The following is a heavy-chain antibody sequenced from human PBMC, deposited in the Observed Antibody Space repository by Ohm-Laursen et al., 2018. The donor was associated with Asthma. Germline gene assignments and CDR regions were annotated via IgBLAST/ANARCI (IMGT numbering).Heavy chain of an antibody. J-gene: IGHJ4*02. D-gene: IGHD5-24*01. CDR2: ITGSSGRT. Sequence: SLRLSCAAAGFTFSTSGMNWLRQAPGRGLEWVSGITGSSGRTYYADSAKDRFTISRDDSKSTVFLQMNSLRAEDTAVYYCANQDNAYWGQGTLVTVSS. CDR3: ANQDNAY. CDR1: GFTFSTSG. V-gene: IGHV3-23*01.